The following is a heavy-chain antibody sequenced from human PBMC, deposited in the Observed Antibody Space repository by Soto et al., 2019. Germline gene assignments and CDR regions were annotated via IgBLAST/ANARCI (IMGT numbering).Heavy chain of an antibody. CDR1: GYTFTSYA. CDR3: AKDSFSRNGIYDPFDV. CDR2: INAGNGNT. V-gene: IGHV1-3*01. Sequence: ASVKVSCKASGYTFTSYAMHWVRQAPGQRLEWMGWINAGNGNTKYSQKFQGRVTITRDTSASTAYMELSSLRSEDTAVYYCAKDSFSRNGIYDPFDVWGQGTMVTVSS. D-gene: IGHD3-3*02. J-gene: IGHJ3*01.